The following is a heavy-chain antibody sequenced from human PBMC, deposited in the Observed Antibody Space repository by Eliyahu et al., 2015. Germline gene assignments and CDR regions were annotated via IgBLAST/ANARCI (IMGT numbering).Heavy chain of an antibody. D-gene: IGHD6-6*01. CDR2: ISSSSSYI. Sequence: EVQLVESGGGLVKPGGSLRXSCAASGFXFXSYSMNWVRQAPGKGLEWVSSISSSSSYIYYADSVKGRFTISRDNAKNSLYLQMNSLRAEDTAVYYCARLGGSSSGGDAFDIWGQGTMVTVSS. J-gene: IGHJ3*02. V-gene: IGHV3-21*01. CDR3: ARLGGSSSGGDAFDI. CDR1: GFXFXSYS.